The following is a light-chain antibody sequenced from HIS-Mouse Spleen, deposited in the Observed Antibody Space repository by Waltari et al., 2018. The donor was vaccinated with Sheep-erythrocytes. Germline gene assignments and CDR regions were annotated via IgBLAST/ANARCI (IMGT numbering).Light chain of an antibody. Sequence: SYVLTQPPSVSVAPGQTARLTCGGNNIGSKSLHWYHEKPGQPPVLVVYDDSDRPSGIPERFSGSNSGNTATLTISRVEAGDEADYYCQVWDSSSDHPYVFGTGTKVTVL. V-gene: IGLV3-21*02. CDR2: DDS. J-gene: IGLJ1*01. CDR3: QVWDSSSDHPYV. CDR1: NIGSKS.